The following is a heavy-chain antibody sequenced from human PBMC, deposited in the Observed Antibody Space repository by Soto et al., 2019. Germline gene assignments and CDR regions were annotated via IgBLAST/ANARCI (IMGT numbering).Heavy chain of an antibody. J-gene: IGHJ5*02. D-gene: IGHD6-19*01. CDR1: GDSVSSNSAA. Sequence: SQTLSLTCAISGDSVSSNSAAWNWIRQSPSRGLEWLGRTYYGSKWYNDYAVSVKSRITINPDTSKNQFSLQLNSVTPEDTAVYYCARGEYSSGWDNWFDPWGQGTLVTVSS. V-gene: IGHV6-1*01. CDR3: ARGEYSSGWDNWFDP. CDR2: TYYGSKWYN.